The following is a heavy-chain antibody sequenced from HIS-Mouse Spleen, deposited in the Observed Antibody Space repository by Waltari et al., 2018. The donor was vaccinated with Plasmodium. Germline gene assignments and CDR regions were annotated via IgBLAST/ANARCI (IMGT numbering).Heavy chain of an antibody. V-gene: IGHV3-7*01. CDR1: GFTFSSYW. Sequence: EVQLVESGGGLVQPGGSLRLSCAASGFTFSSYWMSWVREAPGKGLEWGANIKKDGSEKYYVDSVKGRFTIARDNAKNSLYLQMNSLRAEDTAVYYCASSWYWYFDLWGRGTLVTVSS. CDR3: ASSWYWYFDL. D-gene: IGHD6-13*01. CDR2: IKKDGSEK. J-gene: IGHJ2*01.